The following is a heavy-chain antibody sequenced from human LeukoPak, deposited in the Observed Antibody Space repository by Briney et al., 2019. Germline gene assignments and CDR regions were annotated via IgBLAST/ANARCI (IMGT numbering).Heavy chain of an antibody. CDR2: VGHSGSA. V-gene: IGHV4-34*01. Sequence: SETLSLTCAVSGGSFSAFFWRWIRQPPGKGLEWIGDVGHSGSADYNPSLKSRVTVSADPSKTQFSLKLSSVTAADTAVYYCARNPSYSSSWYRKTNYFDYWGQGTLVTVSS. CDR1: GGSFSAFF. J-gene: IGHJ4*02. CDR3: ARNPSYSSSWYRKTNYFDY. D-gene: IGHD6-13*01.